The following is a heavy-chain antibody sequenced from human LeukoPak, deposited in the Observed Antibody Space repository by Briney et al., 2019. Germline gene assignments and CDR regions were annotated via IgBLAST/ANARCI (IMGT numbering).Heavy chain of an antibody. Sequence: ASVTVSFKASGYTFTSYGISWVRQAPGQGLEWMGIINPSGGSTSYAQKFQGRVTMTRDTSTSTVYMELSSLRSEDTAVYYCARGGGGAVAGFAHDYWGQGTLVNVSS. J-gene: IGHJ4*02. D-gene: IGHD6-19*01. CDR2: INPSGGST. V-gene: IGHV1-46*01. CDR3: ARGGGGAVAGFAHDY. CDR1: GYTFTSYG.